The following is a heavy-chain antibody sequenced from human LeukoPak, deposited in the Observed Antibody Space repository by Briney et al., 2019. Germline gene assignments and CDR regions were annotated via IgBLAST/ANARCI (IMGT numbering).Heavy chain of an antibody. CDR2: ISGSGGST. CDR1: GGSISNYF. V-gene: IGHV3-23*01. Sequence: ETLSLTCTVSGGSISNYFWSWVRQAPGKGLEWVSAISGSGGSTYYADSVKGRFTISRDNSKNTLYLQMNSLRAEDTAVYYCAKLCSTSCYGFTGVDYWGQGTLVTVSS. CDR3: AKLCSTSCYGFTGVDY. J-gene: IGHJ4*02. D-gene: IGHD2-2*01.